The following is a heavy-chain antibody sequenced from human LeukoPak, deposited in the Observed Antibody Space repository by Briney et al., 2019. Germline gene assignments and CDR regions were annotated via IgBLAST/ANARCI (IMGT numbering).Heavy chain of an antibody. J-gene: IGHJ4*02. V-gene: IGHV4-59*01. D-gene: IGHD2-15*01. Sequence: PSETLPLTCTVSGGSLNSYYWRWLRQPPGKGLEWIGYIYYSGSNNYNPSLKSRVTISVDTSKNQFSLKLSSVAAADTAVYYCARSSGADYWGQGTLVTVSS. CDR3: ARSSGADY. CDR2: IYYSGSN. CDR1: GGSLNSYY.